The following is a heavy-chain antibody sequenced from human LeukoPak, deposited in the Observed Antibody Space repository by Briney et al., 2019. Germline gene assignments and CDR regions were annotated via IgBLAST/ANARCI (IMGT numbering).Heavy chain of an antibody. Sequence: PSETLSLTCAVYGGSFSGYYWSWIRQPPGKGLEWIGEINHSGSTNYNPSLKSRVTISVDTSKNQFSLKLSSVTAADTAVYYCARDQDYGDYVFDLWGRGTLVTVSS. V-gene: IGHV4-34*01. CDR3: ARDQDYGDYVFDL. CDR1: GGSFSGYY. J-gene: IGHJ2*01. D-gene: IGHD4-17*01. CDR2: INHSGST.